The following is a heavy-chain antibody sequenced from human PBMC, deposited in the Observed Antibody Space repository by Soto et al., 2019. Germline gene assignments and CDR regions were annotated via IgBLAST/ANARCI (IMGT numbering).Heavy chain of an antibody. CDR1: GFTFSSYA. CDR3: ARGRNLAAAGLFDN. V-gene: IGHV3-23*01. CDR2: ISGSGGST. Sequence: GGSLRLSCVASGFTFSSYAMSWVRQAPGKGLEWVSAISGSGGSTYFTDSVKGRFTISRDNSKNTLYVQMNSLRAADTAVYYCARGRNLAAAGLFDNWGQGTLVTVSS. D-gene: IGHD6-13*01. J-gene: IGHJ4*02.